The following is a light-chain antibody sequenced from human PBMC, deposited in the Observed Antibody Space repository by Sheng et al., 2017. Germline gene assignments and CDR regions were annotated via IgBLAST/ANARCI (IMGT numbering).Light chain of an antibody. Sequence: QPVLTQPPSASGTPGQRVTISCSGSSSNIGSNTVNWYQQLPGTAPKLLIYNNNQRPSGVPDRFSGSKSGTSASLAISGLQSEDETDYYCQSYDSSLSGVVFGGGTKLTVL. V-gene: IGLV1-44*01. J-gene: IGLJ2*01. CDR2: NNN. CDR3: QSYDSSLSGVV. CDR1: SSNIGSNT.